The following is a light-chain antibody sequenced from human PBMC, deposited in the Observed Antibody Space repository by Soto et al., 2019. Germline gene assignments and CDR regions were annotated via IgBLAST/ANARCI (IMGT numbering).Light chain of an antibody. V-gene: IGKV3-20*01. J-gene: IGKJ2*01. Sequence: EIVLTQSPVTLSLSPGERATLSCRASQSVSSSFLAWYQHKPGQAPRLLIYGASSRATGIPDRFSGSGSGTDFTITISRLEAEDFAVYYCQQYGNSPPYTFGQGTKLEIK. CDR2: GAS. CDR1: QSVSSSF. CDR3: QQYGNSPPYT.